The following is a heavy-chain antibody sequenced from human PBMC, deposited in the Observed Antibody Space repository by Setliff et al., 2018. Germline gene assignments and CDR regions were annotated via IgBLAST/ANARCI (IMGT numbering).Heavy chain of an antibody. D-gene: IGHD4-17*01. Sequence: SETLSLTCAVYGGSFSDYWWSWIRQLPGKGLEWIAEIHHSGSTNFHPSLKSRVAISVDPSKNQFYLNLRSVTAADTAVYFCARGTKTMVINYWYFDVWGRGTPVTVSS. CDR2: IHHSGST. CDR1: GGSFSDYW. CDR3: ARGTKTMVINYWYFDV. J-gene: IGHJ2*01. V-gene: IGHV4-34*01.